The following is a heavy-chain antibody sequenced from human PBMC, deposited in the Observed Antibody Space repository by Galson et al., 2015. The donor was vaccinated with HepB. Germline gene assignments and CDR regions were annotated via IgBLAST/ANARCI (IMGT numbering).Heavy chain of an antibody. Sequence: SLRLSCAASGFTFSSYEMNWVRQAPGKGLEWVSYISSSGSTIYYADSVKGRFTISRDNAKNSLYLQMNSLRAENTAVYYCARDISGVGSGSYFDYWGQGTLVTVSS. CDR3: ARDISGVGSGSYFDY. V-gene: IGHV3-48*03. J-gene: IGHJ4*02. D-gene: IGHD3-10*01. CDR1: GFTFSSYE. CDR2: ISSSGSTI.